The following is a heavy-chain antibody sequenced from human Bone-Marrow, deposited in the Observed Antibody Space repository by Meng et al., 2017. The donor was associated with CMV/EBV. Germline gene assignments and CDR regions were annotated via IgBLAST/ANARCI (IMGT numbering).Heavy chain of an antibody. CDR1: GFTVSSNY. V-gene: IGHV4-59*02. CDR2: IYYSGST. J-gene: IGHJ4*02. D-gene: IGHD1-1*01. CDR3: ARGSTGITPY. Sequence: SCAASGFTVSSNYMSWVRQPPGKGLEWIGYIYYSGSTNYNPSLKSRVTISVDTSKNQFSLKLSSVTAADTAVYYCARGSTGITPYWGQGTLVTVSS.